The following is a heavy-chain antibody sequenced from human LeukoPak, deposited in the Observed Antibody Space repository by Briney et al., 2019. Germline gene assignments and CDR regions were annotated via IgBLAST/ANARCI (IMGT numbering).Heavy chain of an antibody. D-gene: IGHD3-3*01. CDR1: GFTFSSYS. V-gene: IGHV3-21*04. J-gene: IGHJ3*02. Sequence: GGSLRLSCAASGFTFSSYSMNWVRQAPGKGLEWVSSISSSSSYIYYADSVKGRFTISRDNAKNSLYLQMNSLRAEDTAVYYCARASITIFGVVPNAFDIWGQGTMVTVSS. CDR3: ARASITIFGVVPNAFDI. CDR2: ISSSSSYI.